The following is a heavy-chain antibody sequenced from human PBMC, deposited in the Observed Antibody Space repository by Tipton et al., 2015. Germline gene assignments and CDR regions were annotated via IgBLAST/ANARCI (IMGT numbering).Heavy chain of an antibody. CDR3: ARDPSDFWSGYNAGMDV. J-gene: IGHJ6*02. V-gene: IGHV3-33*01. Sequence: RSLRLSCAASGFTFSSYGIHWVRQAPGKGLEWVAVIWSDGSNKFYADSVKGRFTISRDTSMNTLYLQMNSLRAEDTAVYYCARDPSDFWSGYNAGMDVWGQGTTVTVSS. CDR2: IWSDGSNK. CDR1: GFTFSSYG. D-gene: IGHD3-3*01.